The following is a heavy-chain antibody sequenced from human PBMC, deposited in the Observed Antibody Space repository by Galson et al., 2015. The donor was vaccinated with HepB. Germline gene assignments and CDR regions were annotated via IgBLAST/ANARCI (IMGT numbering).Heavy chain of an antibody. Sequence: QSGAEVKKPGESLKISCKGSGYSFTSYWIGWVRQMPGKGLEWMGIIYPGDSDTRYSPSFQGQVTISADKSISTAYLQWSSLKASDTAMYYCARRVYYGSGRPPAGEFDYWGQGTLVTVSS. J-gene: IGHJ4*02. CDR1: GYSFTSYW. V-gene: IGHV5-51*01. CDR3: ARRVYYGSGRPPAGEFDY. CDR2: IYPGDSDT. D-gene: IGHD3-10*01.